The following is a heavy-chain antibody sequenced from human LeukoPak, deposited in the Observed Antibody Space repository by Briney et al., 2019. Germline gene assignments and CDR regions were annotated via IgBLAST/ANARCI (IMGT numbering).Heavy chain of an antibody. CDR3: AKAPVTTCSGAYCYPFDY. D-gene: IGHD2-15*01. V-gene: IGHV3-7*01. CDR1: GLTFSSYW. Sequence: PGGSLRLSCAASGLTFSSYWMNWVRQAPGKGLEWVANIKEDGSEKYYVDSVKGRFTISRDNAKNSLYLQMNSLRAEDTAVYYCAKAPVTTCSGAYCYPFDYWGQGTLVTVSS. J-gene: IGHJ4*02. CDR2: IKEDGSEK.